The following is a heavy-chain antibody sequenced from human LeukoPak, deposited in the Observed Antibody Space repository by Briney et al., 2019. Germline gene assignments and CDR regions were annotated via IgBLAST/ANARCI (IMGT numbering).Heavy chain of an antibody. CDR3: ARLSVVVVPAAIPLYYYYGMDV. J-gene: IGHJ6*02. Sequence: ASVKVSCKASGYTFTSYGISWVRQAPGQGLEWMGWISAYNGNTNYAQKLQGRVTMTTDTSTSTAYMELRSLRSDDTAVYYCARLSVVVVPAAIPLYYYYGMDVWGQGTTVTVSS. V-gene: IGHV1-18*01. CDR1: GYTFTSYG. D-gene: IGHD2-2*02. CDR2: ISAYNGNT.